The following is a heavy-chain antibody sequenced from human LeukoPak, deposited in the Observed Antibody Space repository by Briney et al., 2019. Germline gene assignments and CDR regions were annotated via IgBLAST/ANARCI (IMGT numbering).Heavy chain of an antibody. CDR3: VRSSGLFDY. V-gene: IGHV3-48*03. CDR2: IGTGGRSI. D-gene: IGHD6-19*01. J-gene: IGHJ4*02. CDR1: GFTFSNYE. Sequence: PGGSLRLSCATSGFTFSNYEMNWVRQAPGKGLEWLSYIGTGGRSIYYADSVKGRFTISRDNAKNMLYLQMNSLRVEDTAVYYCVRSSGLFDYWGQGTLVTVSS.